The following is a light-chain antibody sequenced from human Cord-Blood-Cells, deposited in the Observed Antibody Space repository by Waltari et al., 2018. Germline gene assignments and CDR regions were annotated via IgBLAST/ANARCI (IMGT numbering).Light chain of an antibody. Sequence: QSVLTQPPSVSAAPGQKVTISCSGSSSNIGNTYVSWYQQPPATAPKLLIYDNNKRPSGIPDRFSGSKSGTSATLGITGLQTGDEADYYCGTWDSSLSAVVFGGGTKLTVL. CDR2: DNN. V-gene: IGLV1-51*01. J-gene: IGLJ2*01. CDR1: SSNIGNTY. CDR3: GTWDSSLSAVV.